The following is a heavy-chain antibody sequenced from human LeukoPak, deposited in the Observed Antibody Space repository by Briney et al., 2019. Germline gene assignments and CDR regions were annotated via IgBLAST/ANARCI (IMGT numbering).Heavy chain of an antibody. J-gene: IGHJ4*02. CDR1: GFTFSSYW. CDR3: AREGRDYYGSGSPFDY. Sequence: PGGSLRLSCAASGFTFSSYWMRWVRQAPGKGLEWVANIKQDGSEKYYVDSVKGRFTISRDNAKNALYLQMNSLRAEDTAVYYCAREGRDYYGSGSPFDYWGQGTLVTVSS. D-gene: IGHD3-10*01. V-gene: IGHV3-7*01. CDR2: IKQDGSEK.